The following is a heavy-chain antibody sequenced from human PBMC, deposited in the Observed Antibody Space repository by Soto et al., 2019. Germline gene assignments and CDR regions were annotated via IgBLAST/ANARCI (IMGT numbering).Heavy chain of an antibody. CDR3: ARPLYDNWAFPX. D-gene: IGHD1-1*01. CDR1: GDSMAVIDFL. V-gene: IGHV4-39*01. J-gene: IGHJ4*03. Sequence: SETLSLTFTVSGDSMAVIDFLWGWLRQPPGKGLEWIGCIYKSGLAEYNPYLRRRASVSVDTSRNQLFLNLTSMTAADTASYYCARPLYDNWAFPXWGQRKLFTASX. CDR2: IYKSGLA.